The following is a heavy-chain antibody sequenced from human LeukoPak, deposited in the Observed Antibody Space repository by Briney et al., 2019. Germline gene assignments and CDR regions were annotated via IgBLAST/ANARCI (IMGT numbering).Heavy chain of an antibody. CDR1: GFTFSSYS. Sequence: GGSLRLSCAASGFTFSSYSMNWVRQAPGKGLEWVAVISYDGSNKYYADSVKGRFTISRDNSKNTLYLQMNSLRAEDTAVYYCAKEQQLDYWGQGTLVTVSS. CDR3: AKEQQLDY. D-gene: IGHD6-13*01. V-gene: IGHV3-30*18. CDR2: ISYDGSNK. J-gene: IGHJ4*02.